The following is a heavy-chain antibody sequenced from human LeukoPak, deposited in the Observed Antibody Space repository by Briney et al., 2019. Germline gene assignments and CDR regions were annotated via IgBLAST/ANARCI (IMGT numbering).Heavy chain of an antibody. CDR3: AAYSDTSGKAFDI. CDR1: GFTFSSYE. CDR2: IGYNENIM. D-gene: IGHD3-22*01. J-gene: IGHJ3*02. Sequence: GGSLRLSCAASGFTFSSYEMNWVRQAPGKGLEWVSYIGYNENIMYYADSVKGRFTISRDNARNSLYLQMNSLRPEDTAVYYCAAYSDTSGKAFDIWGQGTTVTVSS. V-gene: IGHV3-48*03.